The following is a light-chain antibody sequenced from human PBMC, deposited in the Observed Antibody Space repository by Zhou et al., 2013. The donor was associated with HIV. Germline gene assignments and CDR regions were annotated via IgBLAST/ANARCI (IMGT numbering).Light chain of an antibody. CDR2: GAS. Sequence: DIVLTQSPGTLSLSPGERATLSCWASQSVSSNLAWYQQKPGQAPRLLMYGASSRANGIPDRFSGSGSGTDFTLTISRLEPEDFAVYYCQHYGVSPYTFGPGTKLEI. V-gene: IGKV3-20*01. J-gene: IGKJ2*01. CDR3: QHYGVSPYT. CDR1: QSVSSN.